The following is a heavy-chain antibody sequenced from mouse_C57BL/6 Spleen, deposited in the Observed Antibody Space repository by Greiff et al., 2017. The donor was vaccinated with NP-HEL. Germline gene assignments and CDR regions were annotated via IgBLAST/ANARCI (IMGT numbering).Heavy chain of an antibody. V-gene: IGHV1-82*01. Sequence: VQLQQSGPELVKPGASVKISCKASGYAFSSSWMNWVKQRPGKGLEWIGRIYPGDGDTNYNGKFKGKATLTADKSSSTAYMQLSSLTSEDSAVYFCGRRGSSGFYFDYWGQGTTLTVSS. CDR1: GYAFSSSW. D-gene: IGHD3-2*02. CDR2: IYPGDGDT. J-gene: IGHJ2*01. CDR3: GRRGSSGFYFDY.